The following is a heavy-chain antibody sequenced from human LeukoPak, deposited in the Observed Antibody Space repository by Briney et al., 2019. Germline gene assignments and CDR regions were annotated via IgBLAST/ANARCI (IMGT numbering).Heavy chain of an antibody. CDR3: ARNLLDYYDSSESSDSGGYYFDY. Sequence: ASVKVSCKASGYTFTSYDINSVRQATGQGLEWMGWMNPNSGNTGYAQKFQGRVTITRNTSISTAYMELSSLRSEDTAVYYCARNLLDYYDSSESSDSGGYYFDYWGQGTLVTVSS. CDR2: MNPNSGNT. D-gene: IGHD3-22*01. V-gene: IGHV1-8*03. J-gene: IGHJ4*02. CDR1: GYTFTSYD.